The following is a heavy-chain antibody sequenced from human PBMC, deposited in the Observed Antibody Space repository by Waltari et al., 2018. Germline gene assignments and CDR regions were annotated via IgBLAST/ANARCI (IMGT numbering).Heavy chain of an antibody. CDR1: GGSFSGYY. CDR2: INHSGST. Sequence: QVQLQWGAGLLKPSETLSLTCAVYGGSFSGYYWSWIRQPPGKGLEWIGEINHSGSTNYNPSRKSRVTISVDTSKNQFSLKLSSVTAADTAVYYCARVARRGYYYYYGMDVWGQGTTVTVSS. J-gene: IGHJ6*02. V-gene: IGHV4-34*01. CDR3: ARVARRGYYYYYGMDV.